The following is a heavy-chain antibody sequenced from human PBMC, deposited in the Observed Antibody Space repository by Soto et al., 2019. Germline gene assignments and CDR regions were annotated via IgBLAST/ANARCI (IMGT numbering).Heavy chain of an antibody. CDR3: EYTYYYDSSGSHDAFDI. CDR2: IIPIYGTT. D-gene: IGHD3-22*01. CDR1: GYTFTSYG. V-gene: IGHV1-69*13. J-gene: IGHJ3*02. Sequence: GASVKVSCKASGYTFTSYGISWVRQAPGQGLEWIGWIIPIYGTTNYAQKFQGRVTITADESTSTAYMELSSLRSEDTAVYYCEYTYYYDSSGSHDAFDIWGQGTMVTVSS.